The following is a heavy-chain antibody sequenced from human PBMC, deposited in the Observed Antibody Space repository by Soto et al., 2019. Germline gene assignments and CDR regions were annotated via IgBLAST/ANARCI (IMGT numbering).Heavy chain of an antibody. CDR1: GGSISSSSYY. CDR2: IYYSGST. V-gene: IGHV4-39*01. J-gene: IGHJ4*02. CDR3: ARLRKYYGSGSYYKEGYFDY. D-gene: IGHD3-10*01. Sequence: SETLSLTCTVSGGSISSSSYYWGWIRQPPGKGLEWIGSIYYSGSTYYNPSLKSRVTISVDTSKNQFSLKLSSVTAADTAVYYCARLRKYYGSGSYYKEGYFDYWGQGTLVTVSS.